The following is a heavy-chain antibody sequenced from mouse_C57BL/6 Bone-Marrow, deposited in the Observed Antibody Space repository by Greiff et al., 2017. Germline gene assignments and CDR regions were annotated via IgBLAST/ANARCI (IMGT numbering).Heavy chain of an antibody. CDR2: IDPENGDT. CDR1: GFNIKDDY. CDR3: TTDYGRGFAY. D-gene: IGHD1-1*01. V-gene: IGHV14-4*01. J-gene: IGHJ3*01. Sequence: VQLQQSGAELVRPGASVKLSCTASGFNIKDDYMHWVKQRPEQGLEWIGWIDPENGDTEYASKFQGKATITADTSSNTAYLQLSSLTSEDTAVYCCTTDYGRGFAYWGQGTLVTVSA.